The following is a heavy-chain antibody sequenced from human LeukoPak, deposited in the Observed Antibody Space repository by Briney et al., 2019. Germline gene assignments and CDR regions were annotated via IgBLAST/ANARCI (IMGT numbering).Heavy chain of an antibody. CDR2: IKQDGSEK. D-gene: IGHD5-18*01. J-gene: IGHJ5*02. CDR3: AGTPSGWDSYGYVP. CDR1: GFTFNTYW. V-gene: IGHV3-7*03. Sequence: GGSLILSCATSGFTFNTYWMSRVRQAPGKGLEWVGNIKQDGSEKYYVDSVKGRFTISRDNAKKSIYLQMNSLRAEDTAMYYCAGTPSGWDSYGYVPWGQGTLVTVSS.